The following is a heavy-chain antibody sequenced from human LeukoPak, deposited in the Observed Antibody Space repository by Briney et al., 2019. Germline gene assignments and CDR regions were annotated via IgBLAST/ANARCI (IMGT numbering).Heavy chain of an antibody. J-gene: IGHJ4*02. CDR1: GYTFTSYY. D-gene: IGHD3-22*01. CDR2: INPSGGST. V-gene: IGHV1-46*01. CDR3: ARSLRDSSGYSPFDY. Sequence: ASVKVSCKASGYTFTSYYMHWVRHAPGQGLEWMGIINPSGGSTSYAQKFQGRVTMTRDTSTSTVYMELSSLRSEDTAVYYCARSLRDSSGYSPFDYWGQGTLVTVSS.